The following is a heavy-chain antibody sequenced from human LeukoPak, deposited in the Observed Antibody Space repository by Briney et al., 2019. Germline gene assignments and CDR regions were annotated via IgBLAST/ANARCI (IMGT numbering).Heavy chain of an antibody. D-gene: IGHD3-22*01. Sequence: GGSLTLSCAACGFTLISYELNWVRQAPGRGLDWVSYMNRGHCTIYYADSVTDRFTIFRNKANNSLYLQMNRLRAEDTAVYYCARDWTYSNYYDSSGYQRFDYWGQGTLVTVSS. V-gene: IGHV3-48*03. CDR1: GFTLISYE. CDR2: MNRGHCTI. J-gene: IGHJ4*02. CDR3: ARDWTYSNYYDSSGYQRFDY.